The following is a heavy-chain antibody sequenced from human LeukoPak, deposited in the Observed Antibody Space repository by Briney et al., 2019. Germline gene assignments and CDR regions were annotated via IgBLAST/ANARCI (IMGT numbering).Heavy chain of an antibody. CDR2: ISHDGRNK. V-gene: IGHV3-30*18. CDR1: GFTFGIYG. J-gene: IGHJ6*02. CDR3: AKGSDLVRCSGGSCSSYYYYGLDD. D-gene: IGHD2-15*01. Sequence: GGSLRLSCAAPGFTFGIYGMHWVRQAPGKGLEWVAVISHDGRNKFYGDSVKGRFNISRDNSKDTLDLQMNSLRVEDTAVYYCAKGSDLVRCSGGSCSSYYYYGLDDLGQGTTVTVSS.